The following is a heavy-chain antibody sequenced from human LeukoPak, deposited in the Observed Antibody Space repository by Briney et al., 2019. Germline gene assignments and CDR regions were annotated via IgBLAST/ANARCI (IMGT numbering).Heavy chain of an antibody. J-gene: IGHJ4*02. CDR2: ISSSSSYI. Sequence: GGSLRLSCAASGFTFSRYTMNWVSQAPGKGLEWVSSISSSSSYIYYADSVKGLFTISRDNAKNSLSLQMNDLRAEDTAVYYCAKVGFSEMEWLLYSDHWGQGTLVTVSS. CDR3: AKVGFSEMEWLLYSDH. V-gene: IGHV3-21*04. CDR1: GFTFSRYT. D-gene: IGHD3-3*01.